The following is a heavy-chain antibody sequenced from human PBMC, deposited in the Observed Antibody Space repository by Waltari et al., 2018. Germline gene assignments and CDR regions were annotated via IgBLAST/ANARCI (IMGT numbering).Heavy chain of an antibody. D-gene: IGHD1-1*01. CDR2: IISDGSST. Sequence: EVQLVESGGGLVQPGGSLRLSCAASGFTFINYWMYRVRQAPGKGLVWVSRIISDGSSTTYADSVKGRFTISRDNAKNTLYLQMNSLRAEDTAVYYCARLSNWAGDYWGQGTLVTVSS. CDR3: ARLSNWAGDY. CDR1: GFTFINYW. V-gene: IGHV3-74*01. J-gene: IGHJ4*02.